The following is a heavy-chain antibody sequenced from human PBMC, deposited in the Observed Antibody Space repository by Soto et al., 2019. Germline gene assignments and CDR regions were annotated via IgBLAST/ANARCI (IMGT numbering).Heavy chain of an antibody. CDR1: GYSFPSQW. J-gene: IGHJ1*01. CDR3: ARHSGVAEDGND. D-gene: IGHD6-13*01. V-gene: IGHV5-51*01. CDR2: IYPAASDT. Sequence: PGESLKISCKGSGYSFPSQWIGWVRQTPGKGLEWMGSIYPAASDTRYSPSSQGQVAISADKSINTAYLQWSSLKASDTAMYYCARHSGVAEDGNDWGQGTLVTVSS.